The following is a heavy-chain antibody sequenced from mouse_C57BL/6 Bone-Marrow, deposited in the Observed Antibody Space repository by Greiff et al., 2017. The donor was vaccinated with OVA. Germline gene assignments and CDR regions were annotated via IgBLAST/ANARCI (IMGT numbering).Heavy chain of an antibody. CDR1: GYTFTSYW. CDR3: ARGGLRRMDWFAY. Sequence: VQLQQPGAELVKPGASVKLSCKASGYTFTSYWMHWVKQRPGQGLEWIGMIHPNSGSTNYNEKFKSKATLTVDKSSSTAYMQLSSLTSEDSAVYYCARGGLRRMDWFAYWGQGTLVTVSA. J-gene: IGHJ3*01. V-gene: IGHV1-64*01. CDR2: IHPNSGST. D-gene: IGHD2-4*01.